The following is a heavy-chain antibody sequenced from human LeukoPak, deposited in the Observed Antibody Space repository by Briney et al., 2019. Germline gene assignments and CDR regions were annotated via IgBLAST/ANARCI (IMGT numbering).Heavy chain of an antibody. V-gene: IGHV4-59*01. CDR3: GRVESYPLRNSFDI. CDR1: GGSISSYS. CDR2: IYYSGST. J-gene: IGHJ3*02. D-gene: IGHD1-14*01. Sequence: KYSETLSLTCTVSGGSISSYSRSWIRQPPRKGLGWIGYIYYSGSTNYNPSLKSRVTISLDTSQNTFSLKLSSVTAAHTAVYNCGRVESYPLRNSFDIWGEGTMVTVSS.